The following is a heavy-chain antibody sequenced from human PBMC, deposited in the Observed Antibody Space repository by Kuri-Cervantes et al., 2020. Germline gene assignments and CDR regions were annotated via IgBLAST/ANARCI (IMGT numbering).Heavy chain of an antibody. Sequence: GGSRRLSCAASRFTFSIYTMNWVRQAPVKGRGWVSYISSRSSTIYYADSVKCRFTVSRDNAKNTLYLQMNSLRAEDTAVYYCAKDQHYDSSMSIDYWGQGTLVTVSS. CDR1: RFTFSIYT. CDR2: ISSRSSTI. D-gene: IGHD3-22*01. J-gene: IGHJ4*02. V-gene: IGHV3-48*01. CDR3: AKDQHYDSSMSIDY.